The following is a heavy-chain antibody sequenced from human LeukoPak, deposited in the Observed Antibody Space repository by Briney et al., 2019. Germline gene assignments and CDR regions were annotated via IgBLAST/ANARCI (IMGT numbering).Heavy chain of an antibody. Sequence: PGRSLRLSCAASGFTFDDYAMHWVRQAPGKGLEWVSGISWNSGSIGYADSVKGRFAISRDNAKNSLYLQMNSLRAEDTALYYCAKDLGLLQRGPFDYWGQGTLVTVSS. J-gene: IGHJ4*02. D-gene: IGHD3-9*01. V-gene: IGHV3-9*01. CDR3: AKDLGLLQRGPFDY. CDR1: GFTFDDYA. CDR2: ISWNSGSI.